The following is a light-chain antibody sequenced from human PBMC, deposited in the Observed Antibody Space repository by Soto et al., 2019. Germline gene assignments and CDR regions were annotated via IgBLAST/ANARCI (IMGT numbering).Light chain of an antibody. V-gene: IGLV2-14*03. CDR2: DVS. CDR1: SSDVGAHDY. CDR3: STYTNGINVVI. J-gene: IGLJ2*01. Sequence: QSALTQPASVSGSPGQSITISCTGTSSDVGAHDYVSWYQKHPDKAPKLMIYDVSNRPSGVSNRFSGSKSGNTASLTISGLQADDEADYYCSTYTNGINVVIFGGGTQLTVL.